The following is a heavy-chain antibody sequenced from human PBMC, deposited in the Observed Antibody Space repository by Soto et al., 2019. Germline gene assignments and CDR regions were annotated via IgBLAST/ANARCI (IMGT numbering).Heavy chain of an antibody. J-gene: IGHJ4*02. CDR3: ARLDRYCSGGSCY. Sequence: PSETLSLTCAVYGGSFSDYYWSWIRQPPGKGLEWIGEINHSGSTNYNPSLKSRVTISVDTSKNQFSLKLSSVTAADTAVYYCARLDRYCSGGSCYWGQGTLVTVS. D-gene: IGHD2-15*01. CDR2: INHSGST. CDR1: GGSFSDYY. V-gene: IGHV4-34*01.